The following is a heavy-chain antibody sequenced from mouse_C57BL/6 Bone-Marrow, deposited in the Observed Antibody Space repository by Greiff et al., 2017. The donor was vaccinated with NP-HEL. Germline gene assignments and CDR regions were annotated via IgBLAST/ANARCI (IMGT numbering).Heavy chain of an antibody. D-gene: IGHD1-1*01. CDR3: TTIYYYGSQFAY. Sequence: VQLKQSGAELVRPGASVKLSCTASGFNIKDDYMHWVKQRPEQGLEWIGWIDPENGDTEYASKFQGKATITADTSSNTAYLQLSSLTSEATAVYFRTTIYYYGSQFAYWGQGTLITVSA. J-gene: IGHJ3*01. CDR1: GFNIKDDY. V-gene: IGHV14-4*01. CDR2: IDPENGDT.